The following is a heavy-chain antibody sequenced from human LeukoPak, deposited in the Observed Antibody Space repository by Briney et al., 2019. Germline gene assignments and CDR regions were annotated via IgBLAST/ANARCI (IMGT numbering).Heavy chain of an antibody. CDR1: GYSFTSYG. CDR3: ARQGHGGLFDY. CDR2: INPGDSVT. J-gene: IGHJ4*02. Sequence: GESLKISCKGSGYSFTSYGIGWARQMPGKGLEWMGIINPGDSVTYYSPSFQGQVTISADKSISTAYLQWSSLKASDTAMYYCARQGHGGLFDYWGQGSLVTVSS. D-gene: IGHD4-23*01. V-gene: IGHV5-51*01.